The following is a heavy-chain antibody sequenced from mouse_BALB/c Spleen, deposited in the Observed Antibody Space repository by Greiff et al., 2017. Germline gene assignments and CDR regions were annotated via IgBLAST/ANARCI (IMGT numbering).Heavy chain of an antibody. Sequence: VQLVESGPGLVAPSQSLSITCTVSGFSLTGYGVNWVRQPPGKGLEWLGMIWGDGSTDYNSALKSRLSISKDNSKSQVFLKMNSLQTDDTARYYCARDRDDGYYWFAYWGQGTLVAVSA. CDR3: ARDRDDGYYWFAY. CDR2: IWGDGST. CDR1: GFSLTGYG. J-gene: IGHJ3*01. D-gene: IGHD2-3*01. V-gene: IGHV2-6-7*01.